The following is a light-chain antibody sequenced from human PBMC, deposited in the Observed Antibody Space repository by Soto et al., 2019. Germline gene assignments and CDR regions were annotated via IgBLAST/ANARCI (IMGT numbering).Light chain of an antibody. CDR1: QDISTW. V-gene: IGKV1-12*01. J-gene: IGKJ4*01. CDR2: AAS. Sequence: DIKMTQSPSSVSASVGDRVTITCRASQDISTWVAWYQQKPGKAPELLISAASTLQSGVPRRFSGSGSGPDFNLIISSLQPEDFATYFCQQGDRFPFTFGGGTKVDIK. CDR3: QQGDRFPFT.